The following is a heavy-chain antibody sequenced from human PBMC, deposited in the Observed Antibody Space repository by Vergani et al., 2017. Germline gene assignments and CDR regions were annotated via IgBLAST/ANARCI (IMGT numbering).Heavy chain of an antibody. D-gene: IGHD6-19*01. Sequence: EVQLVESGGGLVQPGGSLRLSCAASGFTVSSNYMSWVRQAPGKGLEWVSSISSSSSYIYYADSVKGRFTISRDNAKNSLYLQMNSLRAEDTAVYYCARDRGLAVAGTAPEYYYYGMDVWGQGTTVTVSS. CDR3: ARDRGLAVAGTAPEYYYYGMDV. CDR1: GFTVSSNY. J-gene: IGHJ6*02. V-gene: IGHV3-21*01. CDR2: ISSSSSYI.